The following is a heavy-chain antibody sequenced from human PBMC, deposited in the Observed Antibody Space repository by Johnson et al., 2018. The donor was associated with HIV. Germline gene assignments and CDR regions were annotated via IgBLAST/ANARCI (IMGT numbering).Heavy chain of an antibody. CDR2: INSDGSST. V-gene: IGHV3-74*02. Sequence: VQVVESGGALVQPGGSLRLSCAVSGFTFTNYAMSWVRQAPGKGLEWVSRINSDGSSTSYADSVNGSFTISRDNARNTLYLQMNRLRAEDTAVYHCARACRDGYTCDVYDIWGQGTMVTVSS. J-gene: IGHJ3*02. CDR1: GFTFTNYA. CDR3: ARACRDGYTCDVYDI. D-gene: IGHD5-24*01.